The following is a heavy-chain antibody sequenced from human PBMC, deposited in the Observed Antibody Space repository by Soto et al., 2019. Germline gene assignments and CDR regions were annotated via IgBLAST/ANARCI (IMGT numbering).Heavy chain of an antibody. CDR3: ARHVVVVPALNYCMDV. Sequence: SETLSLTCTVSGGSISSYYWSWIRQPPGKGLEWIGYIYYSGSTNYNPSLKSRVTISVDTSKDQFSLKLSSVTAADTAVYYCARHVVVVPALNYCMDVWGKGTTVTVSS. CDR2: IYYSGST. CDR1: GGSISSYY. J-gene: IGHJ6*03. D-gene: IGHD2-2*01. V-gene: IGHV4-59*08.